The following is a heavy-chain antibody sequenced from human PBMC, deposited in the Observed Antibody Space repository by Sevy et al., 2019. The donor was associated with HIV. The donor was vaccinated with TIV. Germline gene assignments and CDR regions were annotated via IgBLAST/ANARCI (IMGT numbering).Heavy chain of an antibody. Sequence: GGSLRLSCAASGFTFSNYGMHWVRQAPGKELEWVAVIWNDGSNKYYADSVKGRFTISRDNSKNTLYLQMNSLRVEDTAVYFCARGGDFNDRSAKRDFDDWGQGTLVTVSS. V-gene: IGHV3-33*01. CDR3: ARGGDFNDRSAKRDFDD. D-gene: IGHD3-22*01. J-gene: IGHJ4*02. CDR2: IWNDGSNK. CDR1: GFTFSNYG.